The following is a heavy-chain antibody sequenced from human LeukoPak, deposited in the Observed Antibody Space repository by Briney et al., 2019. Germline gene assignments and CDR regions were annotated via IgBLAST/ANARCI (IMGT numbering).Heavy chain of an antibody. CDR2: IYSGGST. CDR1: GFTVSTNY. CDR3: ARDHPVAVGATTYYYYGMDV. D-gene: IGHD1-26*01. J-gene: IGHJ6*02. V-gene: IGHV3-66*01. Sequence: GGSLRLSCAASGFTVSTNYMSWVRQAPGKGLEWVSVIYSGGSTYYADSVRGRFTISRDNSKNTLYLQMNSLRAEDTAVYYCARDHPVAVGATTYYYYGMDVWGQGTTVTVSS.